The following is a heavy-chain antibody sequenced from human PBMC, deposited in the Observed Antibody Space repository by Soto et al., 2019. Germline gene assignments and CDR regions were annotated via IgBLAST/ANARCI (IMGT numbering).Heavy chain of an antibody. V-gene: IGHV1-8*01. CDR2: MNPNSGNT. J-gene: IGHJ3*02. CDR3: ARGDSFSGSYYGTKAAFDI. CDR1: GYTFTSYD. D-gene: IGHD1-26*01. Sequence: ASVKLSCKASGYTFTSYDINWVRQATGQGLEWMGWMNPNSGNTGYAQKFQGRVTMTRNTSISTAYMELSSLRSEDTAVYYCARGDSFSGSYYGTKAAFDIWGQGTMVTVSS.